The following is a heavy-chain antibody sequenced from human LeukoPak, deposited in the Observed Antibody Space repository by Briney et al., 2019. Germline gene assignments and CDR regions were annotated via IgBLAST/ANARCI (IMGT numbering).Heavy chain of an antibody. Sequence: GGSLRLSCAASGFTFSSYGMSWVRRAPGKGPEWVSAISGSGGSTYYADSVKGRFTISRDNSKNTLYLQMNSLRAEDTAVYYCAKVESPMATITSWFDPWGQGTLVTVSS. V-gene: IGHV3-23*01. D-gene: IGHD5-24*01. CDR2: ISGSGGST. CDR3: AKVESPMATITSWFDP. CDR1: GFTFSSYG. J-gene: IGHJ5*02.